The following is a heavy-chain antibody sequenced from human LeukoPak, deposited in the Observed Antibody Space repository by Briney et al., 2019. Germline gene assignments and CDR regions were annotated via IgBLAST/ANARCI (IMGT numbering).Heavy chain of an antibody. V-gene: IGHV4-61*02. CDR2: IYTSGST. CDR1: GGSISSGSYY. D-gene: IGHD3-22*01. Sequence: SETLSLTCTVSGGSISSGSYYWSWIRQPAGKGLEWIGRIYTSGSTNYNPSLKSRVTISVDTSKKQFALNLSSVTAADTAVYYCARHPSYYDRIDYWGQGTLVTVSS. CDR3: ARHPSYYDRIDY. J-gene: IGHJ4*02.